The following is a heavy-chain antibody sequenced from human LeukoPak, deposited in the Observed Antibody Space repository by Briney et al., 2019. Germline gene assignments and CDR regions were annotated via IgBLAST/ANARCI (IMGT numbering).Heavy chain of an antibody. CDR3: ARQVTPSH. V-gene: IGHV3-64*04. D-gene: IGHD2-21*02. Sequence: PVGSLRLSCSASGFTFSYYAMHWVRQAPGKGLEYVSAISTHGGSTYYADSVKGRFTISRDNAKNSPYLQMNSLRAEDTAVYYCARQVTPSHWGQGSPVTVSS. CDR2: ISTHGGST. CDR1: GFTFSYYA. J-gene: IGHJ4*02.